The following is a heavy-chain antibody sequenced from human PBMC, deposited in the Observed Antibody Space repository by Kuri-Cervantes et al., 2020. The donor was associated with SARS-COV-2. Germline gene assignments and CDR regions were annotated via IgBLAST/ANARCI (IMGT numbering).Heavy chain of an antibody. V-gene: IGHV3-23*01. CDR3: ARVGPRGTGIAVAGYWYFDL. CDR2: ISGSGGST. Sequence: GGSLRLSCAASGFTFSSYAMSWVRQAPGKGLEWVSAISGSGGSTYYADSVKGRFAISRDNAKNSLYLQMNSLRDGDTAVYYCARVGPRGTGIAVAGYWYFDLWGRGTLVTVSS. CDR1: GFTFSSYA. D-gene: IGHD6-19*01. J-gene: IGHJ2*01.